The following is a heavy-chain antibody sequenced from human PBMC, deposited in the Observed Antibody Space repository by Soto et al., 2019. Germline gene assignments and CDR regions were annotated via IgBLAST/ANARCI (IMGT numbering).Heavy chain of an antibody. CDR2: IYYSGST. V-gene: IGHV4-59*08. D-gene: IGHD3-10*01. Sequence: SETLSLTCTVSGGSISSYYWSWIRQPPGKGLEWIGYIYYSGSTNYNPSLKSRVTISVDTSKNQFSLKLSSVTAADTAVYYCARHHPLLWFGEGYYYYYMDVWGKGTTVTVSS. CDR3: ARHHPLLWFGEGYYYYYMDV. CDR1: GGSISSYY. J-gene: IGHJ6*03.